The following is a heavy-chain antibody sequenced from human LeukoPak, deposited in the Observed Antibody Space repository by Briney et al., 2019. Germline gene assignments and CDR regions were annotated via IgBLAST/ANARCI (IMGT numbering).Heavy chain of an antibody. Sequence: QPGGSLRLSCAASGLTVSSNSVSWVRQAPGKGLEGGSITYTGGDTYYADSVKGRFTISRDNSKNTLYLRMNNLTAEDTAVYYCARDKDGFYIWVQGTMVTVSS. CDR3: ARDKDGFYI. CDR2: TYTGGDT. V-gene: IGHV3-66*02. J-gene: IGHJ3*02. CDR1: GLTVSSNS.